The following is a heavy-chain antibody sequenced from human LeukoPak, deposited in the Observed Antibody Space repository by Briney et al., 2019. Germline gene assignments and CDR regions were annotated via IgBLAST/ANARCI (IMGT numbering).Heavy chain of an antibody. Sequence: GESLKISCKGSGYSFTDYWIGWVRQMPGKGLEWMGIIFPGDSDTKYSPSFQGQVTISADKSISTAYLQWSSLKASDTAMYYCARSAGYSSGLGDYGMDVWGQGTTVTVSS. CDR2: IFPGDSDT. CDR3: ARSAGYSSGLGDYGMDV. J-gene: IGHJ6*02. CDR1: GYSFTDYW. D-gene: IGHD6-19*01. V-gene: IGHV5-51*01.